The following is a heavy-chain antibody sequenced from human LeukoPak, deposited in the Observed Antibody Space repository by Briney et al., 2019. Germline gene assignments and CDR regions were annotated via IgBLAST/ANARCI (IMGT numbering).Heavy chain of an antibody. CDR3: ARVRGGSIDY. CDR1: GYTFTGYY. D-gene: IGHD2-15*01. CDR2: INPNSGNT. V-gene: IGHV1-8*03. Sequence: ASVKVSCKASGYTFTGYYMHWVRQAPGQGLEWMGWINPNSGNTGYAQKFQGRVTITRNTSISTAYMELSSLRSEDTAVYYCARVRGGSIDYWGQGTLVTVSS. J-gene: IGHJ4*02.